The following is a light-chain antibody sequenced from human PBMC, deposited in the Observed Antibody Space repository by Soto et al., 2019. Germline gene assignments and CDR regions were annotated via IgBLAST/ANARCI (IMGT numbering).Light chain of an antibody. J-gene: IGKJ4*01. Sequence: IGLTQSPGTLSLSPGERATLSCRASDSVSISYLAWYQQRSGQPPRLLIYGTSTRATGIPGRFSGSGSGTDFTLTISRLEPEDSVVYFCQQWGNSPRVTFGGGTNVEI. CDR3: QQWGNSPRVT. CDR1: DSVSISY. V-gene: IGKV3-20*01. CDR2: GTS.